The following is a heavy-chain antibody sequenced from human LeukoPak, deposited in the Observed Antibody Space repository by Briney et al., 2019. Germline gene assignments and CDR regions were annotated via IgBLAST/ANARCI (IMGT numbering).Heavy chain of an antibody. CDR1: GYTFTSYY. CDR2: INPSGGST. Sequence: ASVKVSCKASGYTFTSYYMHWVRQAPGQGLEWMGIINPSGGSTSYAQKFQGRVTITADESTSTAYMELSSLRSEDTAVYYCARVDIVVGQRPYYYYGMDVWGQGTTVTVSS. CDR3: ARVDIVVGQRPYYYYGMDV. V-gene: IGHV1-46*01. J-gene: IGHJ6*02. D-gene: IGHD3-22*01.